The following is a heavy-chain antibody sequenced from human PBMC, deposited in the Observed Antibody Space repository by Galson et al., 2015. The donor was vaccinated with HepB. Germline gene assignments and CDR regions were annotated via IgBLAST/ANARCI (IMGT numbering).Heavy chain of an antibody. CDR3: AKKVWGVVAF. Sequence: SLRLSCAASGFTFSVYGMHWVRQTPGKGLEWVATISYDGSNTDYAESVKGRFTISRDNSKNTLYLQMNSLRVEDTAVYYCAKKVWGVVAFWGQGTTVTVSS. J-gene: IGHJ3*01. V-gene: IGHV3-30*18. D-gene: IGHD3-10*01. CDR2: ISYDGSNT. CDR1: GFTFSVYG.